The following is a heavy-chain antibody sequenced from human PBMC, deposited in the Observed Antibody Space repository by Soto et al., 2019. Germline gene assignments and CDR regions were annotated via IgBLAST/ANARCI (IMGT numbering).Heavy chain of an antibody. CDR2: ISAYNGNT. J-gene: IGHJ5*02. D-gene: IGHD2-15*01. CDR1: GYTFTSYG. Sequence: QVQLLQSGAEVKKPGASVKVSCKASGYTFTSYGISWVRQAPGQGLEWMGWISAYNGNTNYAQKLQGRVTMTTDTSTSTAYMELRSLRSDDTAVYYCARDGDIVVVVAAPRKFDPWGQGTLVTVSS. CDR3: ARDGDIVVVVAAPRKFDP. V-gene: IGHV1-18*01.